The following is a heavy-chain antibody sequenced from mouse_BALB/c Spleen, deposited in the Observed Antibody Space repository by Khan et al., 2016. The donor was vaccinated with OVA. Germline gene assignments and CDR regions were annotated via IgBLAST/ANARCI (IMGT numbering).Heavy chain of an antibody. CDR3: ATHVHYSMDY. CDR2: IFPGNDDT. V-gene: IGHV1-87*01. J-gene: IGHJ4*01. Sequence: VQLQQSGAELARPGASVNLSCKASGYTFTNYWIHWVRQRPGQGLEWIGSIFPGNDDTKYTQKFKGKATLTADKSSSTACMQISTLASEDSAVYYCATHVHYSMDYWGQGTSVTVSS. CDR1: GYTFTNYW.